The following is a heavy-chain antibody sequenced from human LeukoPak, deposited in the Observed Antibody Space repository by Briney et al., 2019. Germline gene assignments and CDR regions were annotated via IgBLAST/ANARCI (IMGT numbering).Heavy chain of an antibody. J-gene: IGHJ4*02. Sequence: PSETLSLTCTVSGGSISSSSYYWGWIRQPPGKGLEWIGSIYYSGSTYYNPSLKSRVTISVDTSKNQFSLKLSSVTAADTAVYYCAREDGGDYDILNGYYYFDYWGQGTLVTVSS. D-gene: IGHD3-9*01. V-gene: IGHV4-39*07. CDR3: AREDGGDYDILNGYYYFDY. CDR1: GGSISSSSYY. CDR2: IYYSGST.